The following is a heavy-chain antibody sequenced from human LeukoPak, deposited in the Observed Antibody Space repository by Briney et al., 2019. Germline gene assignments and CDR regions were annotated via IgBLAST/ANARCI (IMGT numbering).Heavy chain of an antibody. J-gene: IGHJ3*02. CDR1: GFTFSSYS. Sequence: GRSLRLSCAASGFTFSSYSINWVCQPPGKGLDWVSSIDSSSSYIYYSDSVKGRFTISRDNTKNSLFLQMNSLRVEDTAVYYCARPGITGTMGYGAFDIWGQGTRVTVSS. CDR2: IDSSSSYI. CDR3: ARPGITGTMGYGAFDI. V-gene: IGHV3-21*01. D-gene: IGHD1-7*01.